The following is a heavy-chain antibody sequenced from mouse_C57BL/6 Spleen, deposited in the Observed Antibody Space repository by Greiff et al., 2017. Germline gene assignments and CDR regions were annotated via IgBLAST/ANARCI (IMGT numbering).Heavy chain of an antibody. CDR3: ARDARSYYFDY. J-gene: IGHJ2*01. V-gene: IGHV3-6*01. CDR2: ISYDGSN. CDR1: GYSITSGYY. Sequence: EVQRVESGPGLVKPSQSLSLTCSVTGYSITSGYYWNWIRQFPGNKLEWMGYISYDGSNNYNPSLKNRISITRDTSKNQFFLKLNSVTTEDTATYYCARDARSYYFDYWGQGTTLTVSS.